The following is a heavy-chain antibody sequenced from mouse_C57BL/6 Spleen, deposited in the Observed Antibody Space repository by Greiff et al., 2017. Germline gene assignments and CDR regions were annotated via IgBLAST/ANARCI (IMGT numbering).Heavy chain of an antibody. CDR1: GYTFTSYW. J-gene: IGHJ4*01. V-gene: IGHV1-52*01. CDR3: AQVYGYDRRGMDY. CDR2: IDPSDSEH. Sequence: QVQLQQPGAELVRPGSSVKLSCKASGYTFTSYWMHWVKQRPIQGLEWIGNIDPSDSEHHYNQKFKDKATLTVDKSSSTAYMQLSSLTSEDSAVYYCAQVYGYDRRGMDYWGQGTSVTVSS. D-gene: IGHD2-2*01.